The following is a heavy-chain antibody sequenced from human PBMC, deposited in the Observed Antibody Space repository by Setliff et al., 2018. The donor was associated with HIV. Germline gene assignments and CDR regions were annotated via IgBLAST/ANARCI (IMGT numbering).Heavy chain of an antibody. V-gene: IGHV4-34*01. Sequence: PSETLSLTCAVYGGTFSGHYWSWIRQPPGQGLDWIGEINHSGRTKYSPSLRSRVSISVDTSKTQFSLKLSSVTAADTAVYYCASAGSGTRAPPRYWGQGTLVTVSS. CDR1: GGTFSGHY. CDR2: INHSGRT. J-gene: IGHJ4*02. CDR3: ASAGSGTRAPPRY. D-gene: IGHD1-1*01.